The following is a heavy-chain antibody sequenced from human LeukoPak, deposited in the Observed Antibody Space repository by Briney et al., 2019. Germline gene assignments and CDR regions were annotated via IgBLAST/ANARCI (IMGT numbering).Heavy chain of an antibody. J-gene: IGHJ4*02. D-gene: IGHD3-9*01. CDR1: GDTFNTYF. Sequence: ASVKVSCKSAGDTFNTYFINWVRRAPGQGLEWMGCISGYNGNTDYAPKFQGRVTMTIDASANTAYMEVRSLSSDDTAVYYCARENYDIMTGFSGGFDYWGQGTLVTVSS. CDR3: ARENYDIMTGFSGGFDY. CDR2: ISGYNGNT. V-gene: IGHV1-18*01.